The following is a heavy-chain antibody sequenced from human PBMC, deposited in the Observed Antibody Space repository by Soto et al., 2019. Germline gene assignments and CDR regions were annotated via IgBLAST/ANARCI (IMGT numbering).Heavy chain of an antibody. V-gene: IGHV3-30*03. Sequence: QVQLVESGGGVVQPGRSLRLSCAASGFTFNTYAMHWVRQAPGKGLELVALIPFDGSNKYYADSVKGRFTISRDNSKNTRFRKMNSLRSEDTAVDYCARKVGYGGHNSGYWGQETLGTVST. J-gene: IGHJ4*02. CDR2: IPFDGSNK. D-gene: IGHD4-17*01. CDR1: GFTFNTYA. CDR3: ARKVGYGGHNSGY.